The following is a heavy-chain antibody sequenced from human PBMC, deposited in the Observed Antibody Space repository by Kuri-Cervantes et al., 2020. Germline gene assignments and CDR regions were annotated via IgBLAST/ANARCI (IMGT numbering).Heavy chain of an antibody. J-gene: IGHJ6*02. CDR2: MNPNSGNT. CDR3: ARGRDIVPSMDV. Sequence: ASVKVSCRASGYTFTSYDINWVRQATGQGLEWMGWMNPNSGNTGYAQKFQGRVTMTRDTSTSTVYTELSSLRSEDTAVYYCARGRDIVPSMDVWGQGTTVTVSS. V-gene: IGHV1-8*01. D-gene: IGHD2-8*01. CDR1: GYTFTSYD.